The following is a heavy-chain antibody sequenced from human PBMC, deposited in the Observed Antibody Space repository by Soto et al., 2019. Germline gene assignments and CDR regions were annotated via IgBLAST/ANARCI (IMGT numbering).Heavy chain of an antibody. CDR3: ARNPRYSGSWCFDY. V-gene: IGHV3-21*01. CDR2: ISTSSSYI. D-gene: IGHD6-13*01. CDR1: GFTFSSYS. J-gene: IGHJ4*02. Sequence: GGSLRLSCAASGFTFSSYSMNWVRQAPGKGLEWVSSISTSSSYIYYADSVKGRFTISRDNAKNSLYLQMNSLRAEDTAVYYCARNPRYSGSWCFDYWGQGTLVTVSS.